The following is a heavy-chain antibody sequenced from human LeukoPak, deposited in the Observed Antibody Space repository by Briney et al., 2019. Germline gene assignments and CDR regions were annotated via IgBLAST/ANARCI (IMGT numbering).Heavy chain of an antibody. D-gene: IGHD2/OR15-2a*01. V-gene: IGHV3-30*03. CDR3: ATDYFIDY. CDR1: GFTFSACG. J-gene: IGHJ4*02. Sequence: GGSLRLSCAASGFTFSACGMHWVRQAPGKGLEWVAVISCDGSNKYYADSVKGRFTISRDHSNNTLYLQMNSLRPEDTAVYYCATDYFIDYWGQGTLVTVSS. CDR2: ISCDGSNK.